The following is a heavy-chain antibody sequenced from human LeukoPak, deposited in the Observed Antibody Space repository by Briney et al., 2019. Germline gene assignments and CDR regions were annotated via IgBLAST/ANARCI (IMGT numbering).Heavy chain of an antibody. CDR3: ARSLCSSGSCSLATSGNWFDP. J-gene: IGHJ5*02. CDR1: GGSISSYY. D-gene: IGHD2-15*01. Sequence: SETLSLTCTVSGGSISSYYWSWIRQPPGKGLEWIGYIYYSGSTNYKPSLKSRVSISVDTSKNQFSLKLTSVTAADTAVYYCARSLCSSGSCSLATSGNWFDPWGQGALVTVSS. CDR2: IYYSGST. V-gene: IGHV4-59*08.